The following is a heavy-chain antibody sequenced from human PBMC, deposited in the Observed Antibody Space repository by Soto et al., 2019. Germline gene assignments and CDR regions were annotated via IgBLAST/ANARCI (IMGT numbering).Heavy chain of an antibody. Sequence: GGSLRLSCAASGFTFSSYGMHWVRQAPGKGLEWVAVIWYDGSNKYYADSVKGRFTISRDNSKNTLYLQMNSLRAEDTAVYYCASAQPYDFWSGYLSRGAPYYYGMDVWGQGTTVTVSS. CDR2: IWYDGSNK. D-gene: IGHD3-3*01. CDR1: GFTFSSYG. CDR3: ASAQPYDFWSGYLSRGAPYYYGMDV. J-gene: IGHJ6*02. V-gene: IGHV3-33*01.